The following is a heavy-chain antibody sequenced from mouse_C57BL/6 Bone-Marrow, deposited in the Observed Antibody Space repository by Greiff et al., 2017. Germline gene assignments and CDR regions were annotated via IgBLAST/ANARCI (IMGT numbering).Heavy chain of an antibody. J-gene: IGHJ4*01. CDR1: GYTFTSYW. Sequence: QVQLQQPGAELVMPGASVKLSCKASGYTFTSYWMHWVKQRPGQGLEWIGEIDPSDSYTNYNQKFKGKSTLTVDKSSSTAYMQLSSLTSEDSAVYYCARDGLSCWGQGTSVTVSS. D-gene: IGHD1-1*02. CDR2: IDPSDSYT. CDR3: ARDGLSC. V-gene: IGHV1-69*01.